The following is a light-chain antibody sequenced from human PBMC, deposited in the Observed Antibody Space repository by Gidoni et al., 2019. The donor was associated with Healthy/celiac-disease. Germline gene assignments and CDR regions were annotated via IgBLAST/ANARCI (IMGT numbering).Light chain of an antibody. CDR2: WAS. CDR1: QSVLYSSNNRNY. Sequence: IVITQSPASLPVSLGERATINCKSSQSVLYSSNNRNYLAWYQQKPGQPPKLLIYWASTRESGVPDRFSGSGSGPDFTLTISSLQAEDVAVYYCQQYYSTPPTFGQGTKLEIK. J-gene: IGKJ2*01. CDR3: QQYYSTPPT. V-gene: IGKV4-1*01.